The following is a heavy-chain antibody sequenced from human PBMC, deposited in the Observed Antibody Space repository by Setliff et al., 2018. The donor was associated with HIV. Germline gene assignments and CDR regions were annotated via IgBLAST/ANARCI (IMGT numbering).Heavy chain of an antibody. V-gene: IGHV4-39*01. CDR3: ARYTSKVDWFDP. CDR1: GDSITNDDYY. CDR2: IRYNGRT. D-gene: IGHD2-2*02. J-gene: IGHJ5*02. Sequence: SETLSLTCTVSGDSITNDDYYWGWIRQPPGKGLEWIAIIRYNGRTYYDPSLKSRVTIFVDTSKTQFYLKLRSVTASDTAVYYCARYTSKVDWFDPWGQGTLVTVS.